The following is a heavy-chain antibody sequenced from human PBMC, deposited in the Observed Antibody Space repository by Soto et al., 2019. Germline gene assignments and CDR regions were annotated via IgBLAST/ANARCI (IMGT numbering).Heavy chain of an antibody. CDR1: GGSISGFY. D-gene: IGHD3-3*02. V-gene: IGHV4-59*12. J-gene: IGHJ6*03. Sequence: PSETLSLTCTVSGGSISGFYWSWIRQPPGKGLEWIGYIYYSGSTNYNPSLKSRVTISVDTSKNQFSLKLSSVTAADTAVYYCARTGVGHFWSGLKKDYMDVWGKGTTVTVSS. CDR2: IYYSGST. CDR3: ARTGVGHFWSGLKKDYMDV.